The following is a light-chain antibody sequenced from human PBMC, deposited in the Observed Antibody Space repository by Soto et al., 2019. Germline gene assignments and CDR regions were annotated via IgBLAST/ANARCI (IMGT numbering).Light chain of an antibody. CDR2: GAS. CDR3: QQYNNWPPLT. Sequence: ETLMAQSPASLSVSPGERATLSCRASQSVSSSLAWYLQKPGQAPRLPIYGASIRATGIPARFSGSGSGTEFTLTISSLQSKDFAVYYCQQYNNWPPLTFGGGTKVEIK. CDR1: QSVSSS. V-gene: IGKV3D-15*01. J-gene: IGKJ4*01.